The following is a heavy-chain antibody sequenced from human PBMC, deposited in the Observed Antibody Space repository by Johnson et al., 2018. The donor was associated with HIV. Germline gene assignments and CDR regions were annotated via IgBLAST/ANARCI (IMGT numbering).Heavy chain of an antibody. V-gene: IGHV3-13*01. CDR2: IGTAGDT. Sequence: VRLVESGGGVVQPGRSLRLSCAASGFTFSSYDMHWVRQATGKGLEWVSAIGTAGDTYYPGSVKGRFTISRENAKNSLYLQMNSLRAGDTAVYYCARVRERWELLLSDGSDIWGQGTMVTLSS. D-gene: IGHD1-26*01. J-gene: IGHJ3*02. CDR1: GFTFSSYD. CDR3: ARVRERWELLLSDGSDI.